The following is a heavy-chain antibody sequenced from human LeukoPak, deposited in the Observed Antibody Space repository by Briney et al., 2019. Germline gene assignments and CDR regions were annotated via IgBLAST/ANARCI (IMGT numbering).Heavy chain of an antibody. D-gene: IGHD3-22*01. CDR2: IYYSGST. V-gene: IGHV4-59*01. Sequence: SETLSLTCTVSGGSISTYYWSWIRQPPGKGLEWIGYIYYSGSTNYNPSLKSRVTLSVDTSKNQFSLKLSSVTAADTAVYYCASSYYYDSSGYFRWGQGTLVTVSS. CDR1: GGSISTYY. CDR3: ASSYYYDSSGYFR. J-gene: IGHJ4*02.